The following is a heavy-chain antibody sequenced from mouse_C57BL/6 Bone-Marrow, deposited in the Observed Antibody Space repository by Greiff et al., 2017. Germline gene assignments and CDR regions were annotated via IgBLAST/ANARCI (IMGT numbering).Heavy chain of an antibody. CDR2: IWSGGST. J-gene: IGHJ2*01. Sequence: VQLQQSGPGLVQPSQSLSITCTVSGFSLTSYGVHWVRQSPGQGLEWLGVIWSGGSTDYNAAFISSLSISKDNSKSQVFFKMNSLQADDTAIYYCARPEPPYWGQGTTLTVSS. CDR3: ARPEPPY. CDR1: GFSLTSYG. V-gene: IGHV2-2*01.